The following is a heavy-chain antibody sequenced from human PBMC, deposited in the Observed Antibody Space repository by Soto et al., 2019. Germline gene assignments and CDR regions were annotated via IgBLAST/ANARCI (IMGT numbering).Heavy chain of an antibody. V-gene: IGHV3-21*01. Sequence: EVQLVESGGGLVKPGGSLRLSCAASGFTFSSYSMNWVRQAPGKGLEWVSSISSSSSYIYYADSVKGRFTISRDNAKNSLYLQMNSLRAEDTAVYYCARAREYSGYDRRGPYYFDYWGQGTLVTVSS. J-gene: IGHJ4*02. CDR3: ARAREYSGYDRRGPYYFDY. D-gene: IGHD5-12*01. CDR1: GFTFSSYS. CDR2: ISSSSSYI.